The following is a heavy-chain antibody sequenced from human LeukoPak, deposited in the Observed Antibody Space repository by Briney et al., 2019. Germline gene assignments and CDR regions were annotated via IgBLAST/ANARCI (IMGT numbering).Heavy chain of an antibody. J-gene: IGHJ5*02. D-gene: IGHD6-13*01. CDR3: ARDSSSWYVDNWFDP. CDR1: GGTFSGYA. CDR2: IIPIFGTA. Sequence: SVKVSCKASGGTFSGYAISWVRQAPGQGLEWMGGIIPIFGTANYAQKFQGRVTITADESTSTAYMELSSLRSEDTAVYYCARDSSSWYVDNWFDPWGQGTLVTVSS. V-gene: IGHV1-69*13.